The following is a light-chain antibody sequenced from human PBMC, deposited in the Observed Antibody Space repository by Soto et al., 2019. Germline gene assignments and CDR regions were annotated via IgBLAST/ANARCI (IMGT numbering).Light chain of an antibody. J-gene: IGKJ5*01. Sequence: FQLSQSPSSLSASVGDTVTLTCLASQGFTNDLAWYQQKPGKAPKLLIYAASTLQSGVPPRFSGSGSGTHFTLTISSLQPEDAATYYCQKYNTAPYTFGQGTRLEIK. CDR2: AAS. V-gene: IGKV1-27*01. CDR3: QKYNTAPYT. CDR1: QGFTND.